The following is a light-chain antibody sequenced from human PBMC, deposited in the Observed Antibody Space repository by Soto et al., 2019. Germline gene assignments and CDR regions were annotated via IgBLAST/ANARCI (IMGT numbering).Light chain of an antibody. CDR1: QGISSY. J-gene: IGKJ4*01. V-gene: IGKV1-9*01. CDR2: AAS. Sequence: DIQLTQSPSFVSASVGDRVTITCRASQGISSYLAWYQQKPGKAPMLLIYAASTLQSGVPSIFSGSGSGTEFTLTISSLQPEDFATYYCQQLNSYPLTFGGGTKVEIK. CDR3: QQLNSYPLT.